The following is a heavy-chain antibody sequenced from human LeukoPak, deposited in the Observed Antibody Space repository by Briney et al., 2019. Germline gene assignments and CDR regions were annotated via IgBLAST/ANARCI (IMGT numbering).Heavy chain of an antibody. J-gene: IGHJ6*02. CDR3: ARDLRYCSSTSCYADYYYGMDV. Sequence: PSETLSLTCTVFGGSISSYYRSWVRQPPGKGLEWIGYIYDSGSTNYNPSLKSRVTISVDTSKNQFSLKLSSVTAADMAVYYCARDLRYCSSTSCYADYYYGMDVRGQGTTVTVSS. V-gene: IGHV4-59*01. D-gene: IGHD2-2*01. CDR2: IYDSGST. CDR1: GGSISSYY.